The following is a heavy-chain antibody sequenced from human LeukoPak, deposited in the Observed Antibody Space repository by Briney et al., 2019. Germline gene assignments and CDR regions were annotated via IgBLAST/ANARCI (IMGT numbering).Heavy chain of an antibody. CDR1: GCLFHNYG. V-gene: IGHV1-18*01. CDR2: ISSYNGNT. J-gene: IGHJ4*02. CDR3: ARDIGQWGYYDSRGHFRDF. D-gene: IGHD3-22*01. Sequence: GASVKVSCKASGCLFHNYGFSWVRQAPGQGLEWMGWISSYNGNTKYAQELQGRVTMSTDTSTNTAYMELRSLRSDDTAVYFCARDIGQWGYYDSRGHFRDFWGQGTLVTVSS.